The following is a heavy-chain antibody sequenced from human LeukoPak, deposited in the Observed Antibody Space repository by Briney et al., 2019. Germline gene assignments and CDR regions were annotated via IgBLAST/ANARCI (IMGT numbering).Heavy chain of an antibody. CDR3: ASRRDYDGFYLDY. CDR1: GGPISSYY. D-gene: IGHD4-23*01. Sequence: SETLSLTCTVSGGPISSYYWGWIRQPPGKGLEWIGSIYHSGSTYYNPSLKSRVTISVDTSKNQFSLKLSSVTAADTAVYYCASRRDYDGFYLDYWGQGTLVTVSS. CDR2: IYHSGST. J-gene: IGHJ4*02. V-gene: IGHV4-38-2*02.